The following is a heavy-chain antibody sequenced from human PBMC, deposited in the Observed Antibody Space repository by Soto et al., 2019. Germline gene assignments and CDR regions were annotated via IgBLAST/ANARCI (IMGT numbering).Heavy chain of an antibody. Sequence: PGGSLRLSCAASGFTVSSNYMSWVRQALGKGLEWVSVIYSGGSTYYADSVKGRFTISRDNSKNTLYLQMNSLRAEDTAVYYCARATYYYDSSGYYYDYWGQGTLVTVSS. CDR1: GFTVSSNY. CDR3: ARATYYYDSSGYYYDY. D-gene: IGHD3-22*01. V-gene: IGHV3-53*01. CDR2: IYSGGST. J-gene: IGHJ4*02.